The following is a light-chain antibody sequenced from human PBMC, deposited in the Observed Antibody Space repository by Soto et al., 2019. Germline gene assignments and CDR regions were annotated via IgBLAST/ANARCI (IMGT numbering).Light chain of an antibody. J-gene: IGLJ1*01. CDR1: KNDIGVYDF. CDR3: KSYAGSNTYV. CDR2: EVV. Sequence: QSALTQPPSASGSPGQSVTISCTGTKNDIGVYDFVSWYQHHPGKAPRLIIYEVVQRPSGVPDRVSGSKSGNTDSLTVSGLQAADEADYFCKSYAGSNTYVVGSGTKLTVL. V-gene: IGLV2-8*01.